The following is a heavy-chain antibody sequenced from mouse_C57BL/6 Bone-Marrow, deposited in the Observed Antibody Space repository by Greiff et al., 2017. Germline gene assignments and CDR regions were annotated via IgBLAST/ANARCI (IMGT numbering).Heavy chain of an antibody. CDR3: ARLRTGYFDV. J-gene: IGHJ1*03. V-gene: IGHV5-9*01. CDR2: ISGGGGNT. CDR1: GFTFSSYT. Sequence: EVHLVESGGGLVKPGGSLKLSCAASGFTFSSYTMSWVRQTPEKRLEWVATISGGGGNTYYPDSVKGRFTISRDNAKNTLYRQMSSLRSEDTALYYCARLRTGYFDVWGTGTTVTVSS.